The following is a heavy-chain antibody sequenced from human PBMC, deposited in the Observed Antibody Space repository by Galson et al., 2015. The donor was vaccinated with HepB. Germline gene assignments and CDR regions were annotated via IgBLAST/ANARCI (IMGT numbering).Heavy chain of an antibody. V-gene: IGHV3-23*01. CDR1: GFTFSSYA. Sequence: SLRLSCAASGFTFSSYAMSWVRQAPGKGLEWVSAISGSGGSTYYADSVKGRFTISRDNSKDTLYLQMNGLRAEDTAVYYCAKAQVVVVAATVYYFDYWGQGTLVTVSS. CDR3: AKAQVVVVAATVYYFDY. D-gene: IGHD2-15*01. J-gene: IGHJ4*02. CDR2: ISGSGGST.